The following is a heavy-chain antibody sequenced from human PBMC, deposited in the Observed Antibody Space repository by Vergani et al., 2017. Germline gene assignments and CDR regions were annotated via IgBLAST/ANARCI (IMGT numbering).Heavy chain of an antibody. CDR1: GFTFSSYA. V-gene: IGHV3-23*01. D-gene: IGHD6-13*01. J-gene: IGHJ4*02. CDR3: AKDISSWYYFDY. CDR2: ISGSGGST. Sequence: EVQLLESGGGLVQPGGSLRLSCAASGFTFSSYAMSWVRQAPGKGLEWVSAISGSGGSTYYADSVKGRFTISRDNSKNTLYLHMNSLRAEDTAVYFCAKDISSWYYFDYWGQGTLVTVSS.